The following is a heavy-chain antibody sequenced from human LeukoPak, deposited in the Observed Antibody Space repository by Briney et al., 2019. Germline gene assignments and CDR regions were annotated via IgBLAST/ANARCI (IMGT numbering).Heavy chain of an antibody. CDR2: IHYSEST. CDR3: ASRSGSFSDALDI. Sequence: PSETLSLTCTVSGGSISSYYWGWIRQPPGKGLEWIGYIHYSESTKYNPSLKSRVTMSVDTSKNQFSLKLSSVTAADTAVYYCASRSGSFSDALDIWGQGTLVTVSS. J-gene: IGHJ3*02. CDR1: GGSISSYY. D-gene: IGHD3-10*01. V-gene: IGHV4-59*08.